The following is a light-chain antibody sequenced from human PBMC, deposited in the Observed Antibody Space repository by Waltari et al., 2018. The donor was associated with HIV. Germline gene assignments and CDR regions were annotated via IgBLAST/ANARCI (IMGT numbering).Light chain of an antibody. V-gene: IGKV3-20*01. J-gene: IGKJ4*01. CDR3: QQFSDSPLT. CDR1: QSVTNNY. CDR2: DGY. Sequence: EIVLTQSPGTLSLSPGERATLACRASQSVTNNYLAWYQQKPSQAPRLLIYDGYNRATGIPDRFSGGGSGTDFSLTISRLEPEDFAVYYCQQFSDSPLTFGGGTKVEIK.